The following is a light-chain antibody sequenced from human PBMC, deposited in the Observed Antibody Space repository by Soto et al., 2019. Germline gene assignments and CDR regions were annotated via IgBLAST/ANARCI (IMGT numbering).Light chain of an antibody. CDR1: PSVTNY. CDR3: QQYNSWPLT. V-gene: IGKV3D-15*01. CDR2: GAF. Sequence: EIVMTQSPATLSVPPGERATLSCRASPSVTNYLAWYQQKPGQPPRLLIYGAFNRAAGIPARFSGSGSGTDFTLTISSLEPEDSAVYYCQQYNSWPLTFGGGTKVDIK. J-gene: IGKJ4*01.